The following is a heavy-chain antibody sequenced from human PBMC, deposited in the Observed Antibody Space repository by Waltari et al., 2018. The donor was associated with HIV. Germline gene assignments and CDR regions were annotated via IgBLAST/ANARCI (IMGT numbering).Heavy chain of an antibody. D-gene: IGHD4-17*01. Sequence: QVQLVQSGAEVKKPGASWKVSCKASGYTFTSYDISRVRPAPGLGLEWMGWVSAYNGNTNYAQKLQGRGTMTTDTSTSTAYMELRSLRSDDTAVYYCAREVRYGDYSIFDYWGQGTLVTVSS. J-gene: IGHJ4*02. CDR3: AREVRYGDYSIFDY. CDR1: GYTFTSYD. V-gene: IGHV1-18*01. CDR2: VSAYNGNT.